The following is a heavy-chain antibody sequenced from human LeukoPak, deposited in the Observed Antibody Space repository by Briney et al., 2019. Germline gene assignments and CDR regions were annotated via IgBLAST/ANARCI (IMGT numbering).Heavy chain of an antibody. V-gene: IGHV1-2*02. CDR1: GYTFTDYY. Sequence: ASVKVTCKASGYTFTDYYLPWVRQAPGQGLEWLGWINPNSGGTNNAQKFQGRVTMTRDTSISTAYMELSRLRSGDTAVYYCARVGHYYDSSGYYNFDFWGQGTLVTVSS. CDR3: ARVGHYYDSSGYYNFDF. CDR2: INPNSGGT. J-gene: IGHJ4*02. D-gene: IGHD3-22*01.